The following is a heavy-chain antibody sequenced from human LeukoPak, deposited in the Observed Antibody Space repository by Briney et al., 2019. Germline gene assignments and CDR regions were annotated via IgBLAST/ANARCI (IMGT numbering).Heavy chain of an antibody. CDR1: GYTFTNYT. CDR2: INTNTGNP. Sequence: ASVKVSCKASGYTFTNYTLNWVRQAPGQGLEWMGWINTNTGNPTYAQGFTGRFVFSLDTSVTTAYLQISSLKVEDTAMYYCARGYCSGGSCYTGLDYWGQGTLVTVSS. CDR3: ARGYCSGGSCYTGLDY. J-gene: IGHJ4*02. V-gene: IGHV7-4-1*02. D-gene: IGHD2-15*01.